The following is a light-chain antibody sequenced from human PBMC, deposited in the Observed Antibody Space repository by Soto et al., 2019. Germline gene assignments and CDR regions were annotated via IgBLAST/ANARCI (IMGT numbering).Light chain of an antibody. Sequence: QSALTQPASVSGSPGQSITISCTGTASDIGNYNYVSWYQVHPGKAPKLLIYGVSNRPSGVSNRFSGSKSGNAASLTISGLQAEDEADYYCAAWDDSLNGLYVFGTGTKLTVL. V-gene: IGLV2-14*01. CDR2: GVS. CDR1: ASDIGNYNY. J-gene: IGLJ1*01. CDR3: AAWDDSLNGLYV.